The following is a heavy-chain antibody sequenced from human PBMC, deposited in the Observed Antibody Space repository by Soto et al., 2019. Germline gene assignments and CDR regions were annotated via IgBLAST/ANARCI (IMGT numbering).Heavy chain of an antibody. Sequence: EVQVVESGGGLVQPGGSLRLSCAASGFTFSSYSMNWVRQAPGKGLEWVSYISSSSSTIFYADSVKGRFTISRNNAKNSLYLQMNSLRAEDTAVYYCARDIDGGGQGTLVTVSS. V-gene: IGHV3-48*01. CDR1: GFTFSSYS. D-gene: IGHD2-15*01. J-gene: IGHJ4*02. CDR2: ISSSSSTI. CDR3: ARDIDG.